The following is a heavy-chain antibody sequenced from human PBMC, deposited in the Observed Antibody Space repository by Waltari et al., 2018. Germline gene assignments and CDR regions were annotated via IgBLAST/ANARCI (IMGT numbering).Heavy chain of an antibody. D-gene: IGHD3-16*01. CDR2: ISYDGSKR. CDR3: VGGQMGDF. J-gene: IGHJ4*02. Sequence: QDQLVESGGGVVQPGRSLRLSCVPSGFTFSNYGMHWVRQAPGKGLEWVGVISYDGSKRFYADAGKGRFTISRDNPKNILYLQMNSLRADDTAMYYCVGGQMGDFWGQGTLVTVSS. V-gene: IGHV3-33*03. CDR1: GFTFSNYG.